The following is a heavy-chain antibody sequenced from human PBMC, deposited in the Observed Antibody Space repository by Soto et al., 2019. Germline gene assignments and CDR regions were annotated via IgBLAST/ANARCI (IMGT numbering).Heavy chain of an antibody. V-gene: IGHV3-30*18. J-gene: IGHJ5*02. D-gene: IGHD6-19*01. CDR3: AKDLYTSGWYNYFDP. CDR1: RFTLSNCG. CDR2: ISHDGNEK. Sequence: QVQLVESGGGVVQPGGSLILSCAASRFTLSNCGMHWVRQAPGRGLEWVAMISHDGNEKHYIDSVKGRFTISRDDSKNTPYLQMNSLRPEDTAVYYCAKDLYTSGWYNYFDPWGQGTLVTVSS.